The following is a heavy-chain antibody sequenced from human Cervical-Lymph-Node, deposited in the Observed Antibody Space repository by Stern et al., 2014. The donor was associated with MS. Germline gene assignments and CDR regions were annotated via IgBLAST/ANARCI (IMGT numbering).Heavy chain of an antibody. D-gene: IGHD3-9*01. J-gene: IGHJ4*02. CDR1: GSTLPELS. V-gene: IGHV1-24*01. Sequence: VQLVESGAEVKKPGASVKVSCKVSGSTLPELSMHWVRQAPGIGLEWMGGFDPEDGEPLYAQKFQGRVTMTEDTSSDTAYMELSSLRSEDTAVYYCATAAPDYDILTGYYTFDSWGLGTLVTVSS. CDR3: ATAAPDYDILTGYYTFDS. CDR2: FDPEDGEP.